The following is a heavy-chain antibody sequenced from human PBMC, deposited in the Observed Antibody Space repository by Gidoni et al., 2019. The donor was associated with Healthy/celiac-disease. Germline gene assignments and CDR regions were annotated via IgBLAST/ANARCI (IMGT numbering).Heavy chain of an antibody. D-gene: IGHD1-26*01. CDR2: IYYSGSN. CDR3: ARDSSLQSLSGATGSVDY. Sequence: QLQLHESGPGLVMPLETLSLTCTVSGGSISSSSYYWGWIRQPPGKGLEWIGRIYYSGSNYYNPYLKSRVTISVDTSKNQFSLKLSSVTAADTAVYYCARDSSLQSLSGATGSVDYWGQGTLVTVSS. J-gene: IGHJ4*02. CDR1: GGSISSSSYY. V-gene: IGHV4-39*07.